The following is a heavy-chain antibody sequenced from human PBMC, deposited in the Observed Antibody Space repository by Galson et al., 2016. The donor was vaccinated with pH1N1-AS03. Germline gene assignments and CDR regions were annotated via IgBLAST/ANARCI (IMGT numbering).Heavy chain of an antibody. CDR2: ISNDGATI. J-gene: IGHJ3*01. CDR1: GFIFSAYS. D-gene: IGHD3-22*01. CDR3: AIPFTYYYHSSPWSPNY. V-gene: IGHV3-64D*08. Sequence: SLRLSCAASGFIFSAYSMHWVRQAPGKGPEYVSVISNDGATIYYVDSVKGRFTISRDNSKNTLDLQMSSLRPEDTAMYYCAIPFTYYYHSSPWSPNYWGQGTMVTVSS.